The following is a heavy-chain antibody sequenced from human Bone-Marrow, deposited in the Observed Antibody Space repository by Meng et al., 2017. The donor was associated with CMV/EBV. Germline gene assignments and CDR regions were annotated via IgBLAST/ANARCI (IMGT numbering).Heavy chain of an antibody. CDR3: ATQWTVVTIWLLKSLDF. J-gene: IGHJ4*02. CDR2: IHSSLGIS. Sequence: SVKVSCKASGGNFSRKVISWVRQAPGQGLEWMGGIHSSLGISKLSKNFQGRVSITADELANTAYMELSSLTSEDTAVYYCATQWTVVTIWLLKSLDFWGPGTLATVSS. CDR1: GGNFSRKV. V-gene: IGHV1-69*10. D-gene: IGHD2-21*02.